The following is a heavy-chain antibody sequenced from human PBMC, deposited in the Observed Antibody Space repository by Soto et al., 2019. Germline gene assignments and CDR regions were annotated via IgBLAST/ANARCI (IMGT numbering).Heavy chain of an antibody. CDR3: AREGSRSGRPRPHTYIDY. CDR1: GYSFINYY. V-gene: IGHV1-2*02. J-gene: IGHJ4*02. CDR2: ISPKSGGT. D-gene: IGHD6-13*01. Sequence: ASVKVSCKASGYSFINYYMHWVRQAPGQGFEWMGRISPKSGGTNYEQKFQGRVTMTTDTSTSTAHMELRSLRSDDTAVYYCAREGSRSGRPRPHTYIDYWGQGTLVTVSS.